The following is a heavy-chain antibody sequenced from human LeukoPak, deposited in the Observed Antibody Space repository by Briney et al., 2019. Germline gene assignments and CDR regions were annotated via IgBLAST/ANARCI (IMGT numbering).Heavy chain of an antibody. J-gene: IGHJ1*01. CDR2: ISFSGSTI. V-gene: IGHV3-48*03. CDR1: GLPFSSYE. CDR3: ARGGYYDSSGYYYVGYFHH. D-gene: IGHD3-22*01. Sequence: GGPLSLSCAASGLPFSSYEMNWVRQAPGKGLEWVSYISFSGSTIFYADSVKGRFTISRDNAKNSLYVQMNSLRAEDTAVYYCARGGYYDSSGYYYVGYFHHWGQGTLVTVSS.